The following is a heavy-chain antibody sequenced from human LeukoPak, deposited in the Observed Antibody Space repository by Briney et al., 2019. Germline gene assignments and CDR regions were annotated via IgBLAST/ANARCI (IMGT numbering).Heavy chain of an antibody. V-gene: IGHV1-8*01. CDR3: ASITMVRGVSDY. D-gene: IGHD3-10*01. J-gene: IGHJ4*02. Sequence: ASVKVSCKASGYTFTSYDINWVRQATGQGLEWMGWMNPNSGNTGYAQKFQGRVTMTRDTSISTAYMELSSLRSEDTAVYYCASITMVRGVSDYWGQGTLVTVSS. CDR1: GYTFTSYD. CDR2: MNPNSGNT.